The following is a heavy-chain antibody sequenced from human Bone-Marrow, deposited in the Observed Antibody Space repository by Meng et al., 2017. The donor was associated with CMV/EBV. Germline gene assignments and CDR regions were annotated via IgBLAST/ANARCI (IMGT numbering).Heavy chain of an antibody. D-gene: IGHD3-10*01. CDR2: ISWNSGSI. Sequence: SLKISCAASGFTFSSYGMHWVRQAPGKGLEWVSGISWNSGSIGYADSVKGRFTISRDNAKNSLYLQMNSLRAEDTALYYCAKDTIAGNAFDIWGQGTMVTVSS. CDR3: AKDTIAGNAFDI. V-gene: IGHV3-9*01. CDR1: GFTFSSYG. J-gene: IGHJ3*02.